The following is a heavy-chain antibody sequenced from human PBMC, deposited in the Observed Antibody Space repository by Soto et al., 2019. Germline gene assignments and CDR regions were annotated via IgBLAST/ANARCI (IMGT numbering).Heavy chain of an antibody. CDR1: GYTFASYG. CDR2: ISAYNGNT. V-gene: IGHV1-18*01. J-gene: IGHJ6*03. D-gene: IGHD3-10*01. CDR3: ARVVHYYGSGSYLGYYYYYMDV. Sequence: GASVKVSCKASGYTFASYGIRWVRQAPGQGLEWMGWISAYNGNTNYAQKLQGRVTMTTDTSTSTAYMELRSLRSDDTAVYYCARVVHYYGSGSYLGYYYYYMDVWGKGTTVTVSS.